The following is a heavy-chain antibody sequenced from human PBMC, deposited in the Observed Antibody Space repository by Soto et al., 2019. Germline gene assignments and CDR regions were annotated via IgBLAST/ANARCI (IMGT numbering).Heavy chain of an antibody. D-gene: IGHD2-21*02. J-gene: IGHJ6*02. CDR2: IYLGGSI. CDR1: GASISSYY. CDR3: ARVVAYCGGDCYPPAHYYYYGMDV. V-gene: IGHV4-59*01. Sequence: SETLSLTCSVSGASISSYYYTWIRQTPGKGLEWIGYIYLGGSINYNPSFKSRVIISVDTSKNQFSVRLSSVTAADTAVYYCARVVAYCGGDCYPPAHYYYYGMDVWGQGTTVTVSS.